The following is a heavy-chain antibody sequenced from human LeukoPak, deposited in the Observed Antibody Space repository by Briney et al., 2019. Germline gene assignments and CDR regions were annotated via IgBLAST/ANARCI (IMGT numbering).Heavy chain of an antibody. J-gene: IGHJ4*02. CDR3: ASTQYYDILTGYHGPFDY. D-gene: IGHD3-9*01. CDR2: IYPGDSDT. V-gene: IGHV5-51*01. CDR1: GYSFTSYW. Sequence: GESLKISCKGSGYSFTSYWIGWVRQMPGKGLEWMGIIYPGDSDTRYSPSFQGQVTISADKSISTAYLQWSSLKASDTAMYYCASTQYYDILTGYHGPFDYWGQGTLVTASS.